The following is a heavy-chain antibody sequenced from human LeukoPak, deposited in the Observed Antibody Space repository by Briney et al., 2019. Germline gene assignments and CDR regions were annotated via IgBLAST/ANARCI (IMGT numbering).Heavy chain of an antibody. V-gene: IGHV4-34*01. Sequence: KPSETLSITCAVYGGSFSGYYWSWIRQPPGKGLEWIGEINHSGSTNYNPSLKSRVTISVDTSKNQFSLKLSSVTAADAAVYYCARGGNRRWFDPWGQGTLVTVSS. CDR2: INHSGST. J-gene: IGHJ5*02. D-gene: IGHD1-14*01. CDR1: GGSFSGYY. CDR3: ARGGNRRWFDP.